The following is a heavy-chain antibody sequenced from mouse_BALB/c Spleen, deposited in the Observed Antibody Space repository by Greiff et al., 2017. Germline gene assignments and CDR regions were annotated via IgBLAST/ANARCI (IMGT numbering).Heavy chain of an antibody. CDR3: VGGRNWGLYYYAMDY. Sequence: EVKLMESGGGLVQPKGSLKLSCAASGFTFNTYAMNWVRQAPGKGLEWVARIRSKSNNYATYYADSVKDRFTISRDDSQSMLYLQMNNLKTEDTAMYYCVGGRNWGLYYYAMDYWGQGTSVTVSS. V-gene: IGHV10-1*02. CDR2: IRSKSNNYAT. CDR1: GFTFNTYA. J-gene: IGHJ4*01. D-gene: IGHD4-1*01.